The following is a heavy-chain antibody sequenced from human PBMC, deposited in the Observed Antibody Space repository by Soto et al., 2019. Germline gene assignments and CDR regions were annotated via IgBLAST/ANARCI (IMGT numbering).Heavy chain of an antibody. CDR3: ASSLTIADWNWFDP. V-gene: IGHV1-69*13. CDR1: GGTFSSYA. J-gene: IGHJ5*02. D-gene: IGHD3-10*01. CDR2: IIPIFGTA. Sequence: SVKVSCKASGGTFSSYAISWARQAPGQGLEWMGGIIPIFGTANYAQKFQGRVTITADESTSTAYMELSSLRSEDTAVYYCASSLTIADWNWFDPWGQGTLVTVSS.